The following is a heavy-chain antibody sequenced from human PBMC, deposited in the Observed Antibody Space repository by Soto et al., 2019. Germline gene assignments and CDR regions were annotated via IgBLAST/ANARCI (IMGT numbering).Heavy chain of an antibody. D-gene: IGHD5-12*01. J-gene: IGHJ6*02. CDR3: ARLIVATIGGMDV. V-gene: IGHV3-21*01. CDR1: GFTFSSYS. Sequence: PGGSRRLSCAASGFTFSSYSMNWVRQAPGKGLEWVSSISSSSSYIYYADSVKGRFTISRDNAKNSLYLQMNSLRAEDTAVYYCARLIVATIGGMDVWGQGTTVTVS. CDR2: ISSSSSYI.